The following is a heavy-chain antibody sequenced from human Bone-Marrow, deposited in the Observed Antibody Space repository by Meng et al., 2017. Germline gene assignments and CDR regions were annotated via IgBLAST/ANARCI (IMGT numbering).Heavy chain of an antibody. V-gene: IGHV4-31*03. J-gene: IGHJ2*01. Sequence: QVQLQESGPGRVKPSHTLSLTCTVPGGSISSGNHYWSWIRQHPGKGLEYIGYIYYSGSTYYNPSLKSRVIISVDTSKNQFSLRLNSVTAADTAVYYCASLYGDSSVWYLDLWGRGTLVTVSS. D-gene: IGHD4-17*01. CDR3: ASLYGDSSVWYLDL. CDR1: GGSISSGNHY. CDR2: IYYSGST.